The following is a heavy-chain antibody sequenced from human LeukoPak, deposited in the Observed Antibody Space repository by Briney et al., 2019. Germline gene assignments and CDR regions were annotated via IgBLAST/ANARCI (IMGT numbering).Heavy chain of an antibody. CDR2: ISSSSSYI. Sequence: GGSLRLSCAASGFTFSSYSMNWVRQAPGKGLEWVSSISSSSSYIYYADSVKGRFTISRDNSKNTLYLQMNSLRGEDTAVYYCAKDRRRYFDWLLFGGYFDYWGQGTLVTVSS. V-gene: IGHV3-21*04. J-gene: IGHJ4*02. D-gene: IGHD3-9*01. CDR1: GFTFSSYS. CDR3: AKDRRRYFDWLLFGGYFDY.